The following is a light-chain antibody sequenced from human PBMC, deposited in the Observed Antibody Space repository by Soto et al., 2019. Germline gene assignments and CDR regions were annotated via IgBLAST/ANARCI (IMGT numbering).Light chain of an antibody. V-gene: IGLV2-14*01. CDR1: SSDVGGYNY. J-gene: IGLJ1*01. Sequence: QSVLTQPASVSGSPGQSITISCTGTSSDVGGYNYVSWYQQHPGKAPKLMIYAVTDRPSGVSSRSSGSKSGNTASLTISGLQAGDEADYYCSSYTSSSTLFGTGTKVTVL. CDR2: AVT. CDR3: SSYTSSSTL.